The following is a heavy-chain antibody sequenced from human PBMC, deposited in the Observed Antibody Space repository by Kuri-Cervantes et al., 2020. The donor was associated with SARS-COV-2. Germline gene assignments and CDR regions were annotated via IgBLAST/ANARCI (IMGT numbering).Heavy chain of an antibody. D-gene: IGHD6-13*01. CDR1: GGSISSYY. J-gene: IGHJ2*01. V-gene: IGHV4-59*01. CDR3: AKGYIAAVSSFDL. Sequence: SETLSLTCTVSGGSISSYYWSWIRQPPGKGLEWIGYIYYSGSTNHNPSLKSRVTISVDTSKNQFSLKLSSVTAADTAVYYCAKGYIAAVSSFDLWGRGTLVTVSS. CDR2: IYYSGST.